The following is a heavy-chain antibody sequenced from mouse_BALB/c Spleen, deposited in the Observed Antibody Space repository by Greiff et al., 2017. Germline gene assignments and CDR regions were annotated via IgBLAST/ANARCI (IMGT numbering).Heavy chain of an antibody. V-gene: IGHV5-4*02. CDR2: ISDGGSYT. D-gene: IGHD2-1*01. CDR1: GFTFSDYY. CDR3: ASYGNSWFAY. Sequence: EVKVVESGGGLVKPGGSLKLSCAASGFTFSDYYMYWVRQTPEKRLEWVATISDGGSYTYYPDSVKGRFTISRDNAKNNLYLQMSSLKSEDTAMYYCASYGNSWFAYWGQGTLVTVSA. J-gene: IGHJ3*01.